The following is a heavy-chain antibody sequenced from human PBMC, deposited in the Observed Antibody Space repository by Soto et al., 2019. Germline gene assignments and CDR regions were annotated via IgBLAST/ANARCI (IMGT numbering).Heavy chain of an antibody. CDR3: ARVSSFGGGWHFNYYYYGMDV. V-gene: IGHV6-1*01. CDR2: TYYRSKWYN. D-gene: IGHD2-15*01. Sequence: SQTLSLTCAISGDSVSSNSAAWNWIRQSPSRGLEWLGRTYYRSKWYNDYAVSVKSRITINPDTSKNQFSLQLNSVTPEDTAVYYCARVSSFGGGWHFNYYYYGMDVWGQGTTVTVSS. J-gene: IGHJ6*02. CDR1: GDSVSSNSAA.